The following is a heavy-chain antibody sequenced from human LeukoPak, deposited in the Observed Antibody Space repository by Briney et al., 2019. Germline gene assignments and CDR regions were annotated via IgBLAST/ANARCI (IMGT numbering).Heavy chain of an antibody. CDR1: GGSISSYY. V-gene: IGHV4-59*01. CDR3: ARDPRLGAFDI. CDR2: IYYSGST. D-gene: IGHD1-26*01. J-gene: IGHJ3*02. Sequence: SETLSPTCTVSGGSISSYYWSWIRQPPGKGLEWIGYIYYSGSTNYNPSLKSRVTISVDTSKNQFSLKLSSVTAADTAVYYCARDPRLGAFDIWGQGTMVTVSS.